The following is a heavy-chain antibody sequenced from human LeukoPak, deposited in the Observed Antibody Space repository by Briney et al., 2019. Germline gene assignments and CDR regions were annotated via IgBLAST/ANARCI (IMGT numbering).Heavy chain of an antibody. Sequence: SETLSLTCTVSGGSISSYYWSWIRQPAGKGLEWIGRIYISGSTIYNPSLESRVTISVDTSKNQFSLKLRSVTAADTAVYYCARDAYDNYVGWFDPWGQGTLVTVSS. CDR3: ARDAYDNYVGWFDP. CDR1: GGSISSYY. CDR2: IYISGST. D-gene: IGHD3-16*01. V-gene: IGHV4-4*07. J-gene: IGHJ5*02.